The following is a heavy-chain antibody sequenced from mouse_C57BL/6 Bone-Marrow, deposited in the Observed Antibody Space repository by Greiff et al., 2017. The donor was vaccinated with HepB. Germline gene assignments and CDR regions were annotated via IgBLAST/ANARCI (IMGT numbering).Heavy chain of an antibody. D-gene: IGHD2-3*01. Sequence: VQLVESGPGLVQPSQSLSITCTVSGFSLTSYGVHWVRQSPGKGLEWLGVIWSGGSTDYNAAFISRLSISKDNSKSQVFFKMNSLQADDTAIYYCARNFGWLLRGFAYWGQGTLVTVSA. CDR2: IWSGGST. CDR1: GFSLTSYG. V-gene: IGHV2-2*01. CDR3: ARNFGWLLRGFAY. J-gene: IGHJ3*01.